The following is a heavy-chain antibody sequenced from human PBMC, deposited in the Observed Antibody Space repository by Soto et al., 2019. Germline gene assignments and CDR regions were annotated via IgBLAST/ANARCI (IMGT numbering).Heavy chain of an antibody. CDR2: TSPDGTNK. J-gene: IGHJ6*02. CDR3: AKDLTGGVWFGDNGMVV. Sequence: GGSLRLSCAASGFTFSNYAMHWVRQAPGKGLEWVAVTSPDGTNKNYVDSVKGRFTISRDNSKNTLYLQMNSLRVEDTAVYYCAKDLTGGVWFGDNGMVVWGPGPTVTVS. V-gene: IGHV3-30*18. CDR1: GFTFSNYA. D-gene: IGHD3-10*01.